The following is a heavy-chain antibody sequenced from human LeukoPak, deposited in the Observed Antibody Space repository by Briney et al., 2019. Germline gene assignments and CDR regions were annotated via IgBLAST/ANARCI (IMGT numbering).Heavy chain of an antibody. Sequence: SSETLSLTCTVSGGSISSSSYYWSWIRQPPGKGLEWIGYIYYSGSTNYNPSLKSRVTISVDTSKNQFSLKLSSVTAADTAVYYCARSGRYSGYGTHAFDIWGQGTMVTVSS. CDR3: ARSGRYSGYGTHAFDI. D-gene: IGHD5-12*01. CDR1: GGSISSSSYY. J-gene: IGHJ3*02. V-gene: IGHV4-61*01. CDR2: IYYSGST.